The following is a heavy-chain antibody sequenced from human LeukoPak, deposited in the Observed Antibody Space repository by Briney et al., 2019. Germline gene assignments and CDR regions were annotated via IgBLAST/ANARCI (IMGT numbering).Heavy chain of an antibody. CDR1: GFTFSSYA. Sequence: GGSLRLSCAASGFTFSSYAMSWVRQAPGKGLEWVSAISGSGGSTYYADSVKGRFTISRDNSKNTLYLQMNSLRAEDTAAYYCAGRRDGYNRKYYFDYWGQGTLVTVSS. V-gene: IGHV3-23*01. CDR2: ISGSGGST. CDR3: AGRRDGYNRKYYFDY. D-gene: IGHD5-12*01. J-gene: IGHJ4*02.